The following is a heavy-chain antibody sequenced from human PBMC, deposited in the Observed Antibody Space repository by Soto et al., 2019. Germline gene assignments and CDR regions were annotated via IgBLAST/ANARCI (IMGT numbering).Heavy chain of an antibody. CDR2: INPGGGGT. V-gene: IGHV1-46*01. CDR3: TISRASFDQ. Sequence: QAQLVQSGAEVKKPGASVRVSCKASGYTFTSYYVHWVRQAPGQGLEWMGIINPGGGGTTYAQNFQGRLTLTRDTSTSTVYMELSSLRSEDTAVYYCTISRASFDQWGQGTLVTVSS. CDR1: GYTFTSYY. J-gene: IGHJ4*02.